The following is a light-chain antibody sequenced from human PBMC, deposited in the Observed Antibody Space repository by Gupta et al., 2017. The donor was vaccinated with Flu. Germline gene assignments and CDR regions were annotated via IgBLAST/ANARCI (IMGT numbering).Light chain of an antibody. CDR3: CSYAGTYSHV. CDR2: DVS. V-gene: IGLV2-11*01. CDR1: TRDVGGYDY. Sequence: QSALTQPRSPPGSPGTPVNLPCTATTRDVGGYDYVSWYQQNPGKAPKVMIYDVSERPSGVPDRFSGSKSDNTASLTISGRQAEDEADYYCCSYAGTYSHVFGPGTKVTVL. J-gene: IGLJ1*01.